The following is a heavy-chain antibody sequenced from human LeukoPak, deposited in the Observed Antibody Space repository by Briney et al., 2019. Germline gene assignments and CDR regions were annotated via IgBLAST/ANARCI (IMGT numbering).Heavy chain of an antibody. CDR1: GYTFTSYD. CDR3: ARFPPASAGRYYDSRGKTDY. V-gene: IGHV1-8*01. Sequence: ASVKVSCKASGYTFTSYDINWVRQATGQGLEWMGCMNPNSGNTGYAQKFQGRVTMTRNTSISTAYMELSSLRSEDTAVYYCARFPPASAGRYYDSRGKTDYWGQGTLVTVSS. J-gene: IGHJ4*02. CDR2: MNPNSGNT. D-gene: IGHD3-22*01.